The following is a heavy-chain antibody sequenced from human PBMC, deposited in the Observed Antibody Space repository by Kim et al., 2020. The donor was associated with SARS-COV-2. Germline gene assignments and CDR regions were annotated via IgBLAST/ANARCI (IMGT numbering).Heavy chain of an antibody. D-gene: IGHD6-6*01. CDR3: ARDPYSSSSEWYFGY. J-gene: IGHJ4*02. Sequence: DSVKDRITITRDNANNTLYLQMNSLRAEGTAVYYCARDPYSSSSEWYFGYWGQGTLVTVSS. V-gene: IGHV3-30*05.